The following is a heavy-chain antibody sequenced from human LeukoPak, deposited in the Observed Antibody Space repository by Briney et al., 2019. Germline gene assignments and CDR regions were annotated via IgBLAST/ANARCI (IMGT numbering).Heavy chain of an antibody. V-gene: IGHV3-48*01. Sequence: GGSLRLSCAASGFTFSSYSMNWVRQAPGKGLEWVSYISSSSSTIYYADSVKGRFTISRDNAKNSLYLQMNSLRAEDTAVYYCARDRGSYDFWSGDPAFDPWGQGTLVTVSS. J-gene: IGHJ5*02. D-gene: IGHD3-3*01. CDR1: GFTFSSYS. CDR2: ISSSSSTI. CDR3: ARDRGSYDFWSGDPAFDP.